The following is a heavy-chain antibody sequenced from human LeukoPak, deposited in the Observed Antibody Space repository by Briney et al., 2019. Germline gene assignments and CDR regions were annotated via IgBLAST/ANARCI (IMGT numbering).Heavy chain of an antibody. D-gene: IGHD2-15*01. Sequence: ASVKVSCKASGYTFTGYYMHWVRQAPGQGLEWMGWINPNSGGTNYAQKFQGWVTMTRDTSISTAYMELSRLRSDDTAVYYCARSIVVVVAATPSGAFDIWGQGTMVTVSS. CDR3: ARSIVVVVAATPSGAFDI. V-gene: IGHV1-2*04. CDR1: GYTFTGYY. J-gene: IGHJ3*02. CDR2: INPNSGGT.